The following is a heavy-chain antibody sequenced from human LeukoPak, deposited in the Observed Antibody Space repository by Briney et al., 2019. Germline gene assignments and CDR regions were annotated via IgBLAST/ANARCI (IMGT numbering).Heavy chain of an antibody. V-gene: IGHV3-7*01. Sequence: GGSLRLSCAASGFTFSSYGMHWVRQAPNKGLEWVANIKQDGSEKSYVDSVRGRFTISRDNAKNSLYLQMNSLRAEDTAVYYCARELARSFQVMGYWGQGTLVSISS. J-gene: IGHJ4*02. D-gene: IGHD3-16*01. CDR2: IKQDGSEK. CDR1: GFTFSSYG. CDR3: ARELARSFQVMGY.